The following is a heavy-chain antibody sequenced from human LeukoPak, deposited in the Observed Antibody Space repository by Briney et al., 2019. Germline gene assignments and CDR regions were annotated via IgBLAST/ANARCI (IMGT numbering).Heavy chain of an antibody. D-gene: IGHD1-14*01. Sequence: GGSLRLSRAASGFSFSTYWMSWVRQAPGKGLEWVANIKEDGGETYYVDSLRGRFTISRDNVKNSLYLQINSLRAEDTAVYYCGRDSFETDIDYWGQGTLVTVSS. CDR3: GRDSFETDIDY. V-gene: IGHV3-7*01. J-gene: IGHJ4*02. CDR1: GFSFSTYW. CDR2: IKEDGGET.